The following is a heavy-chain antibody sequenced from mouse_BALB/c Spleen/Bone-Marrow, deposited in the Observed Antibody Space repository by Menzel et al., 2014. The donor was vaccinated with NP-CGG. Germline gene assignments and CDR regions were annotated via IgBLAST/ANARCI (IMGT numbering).Heavy chain of an antibody. CDR2: IWSGGST. CDR3: ASPYYGNYVYAMDY. V-gene: IGHV2-2*02. D-gene: IGHD2-10*01. Sequence: QVQLQQSGPGLVQPSQSLSITRTVSGFSLTSYGVHWVRQSPGKGLEWLGVIWSGGSTDYNAAFISRLSISKDNSKSQVFFKMNSLQANDTAIYYCASPYYGNYVYAMDYWGQGTSVTGSS. J-gene: IGHJ4*01. CDR1: GFSLTSYG.